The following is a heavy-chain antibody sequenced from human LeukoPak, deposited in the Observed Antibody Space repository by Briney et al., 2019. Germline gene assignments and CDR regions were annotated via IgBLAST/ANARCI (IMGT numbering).Heavy chain of an antibody. CDR3: ARDCSGNSCYSY. CDR1: GGSITTYF. V-gene: IGHV4-4*07. J-gene: IGHJ4*02. CDR2: IYSSGNT. D-gene: IGHD2-15*01. Sequence: SETLSLTCTVSGGSITTYFWSWIRQPAGKGLEWIGRIYSSGNTDYSPSLKSRVTMSVDKFKNQFSLKLTSVTAADTAMYFCARDCSGNSCYSYWGQGTLVTVSS.